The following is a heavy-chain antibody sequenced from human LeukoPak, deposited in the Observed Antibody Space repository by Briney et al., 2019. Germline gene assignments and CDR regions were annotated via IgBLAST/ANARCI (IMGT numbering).Heavy chain of an antibody. CDR3: ARGLRFIQGPGYYYMDV. V-gene: IGHV4-34*01. Sequence: SETLSLTCAVYGGSFNAYYWTWIRQTPGKGLEWIGEINHSGNTNYNPSLESRVTISADTSKNQFSLNLGSVSAADTAIYYCARGLRFIQGPGYYYMDVWGKGTTVTVSS. J-gene: IGHJ6*03. CDR1: GGSFNAYY. D-gene: IGHD3-16*02. CDR2: INHSGNT.